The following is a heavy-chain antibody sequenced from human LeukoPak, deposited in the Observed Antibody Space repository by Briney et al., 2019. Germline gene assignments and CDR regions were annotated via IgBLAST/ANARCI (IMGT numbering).Heavy chain of an antibody. CDR2: IYHSGST. CDR1: GGSISSGGYS. V-gene: IGHV4-30-2*01. CDR3: ARDRRGSGSYYGLDY. J-gene: IGHJ4*02. D-gene: IGHD3-10*01. Sequence: PSQTLSLTCAVSGGSISSGGYSWSWIRQPPGKGLEWIGYIYHSGSTYYNPSLKSRVTISVDRSKNQFSLQLSSVTAADTAVYYCARDRRGSGSYYGLDYWGQGTLVTVSS.